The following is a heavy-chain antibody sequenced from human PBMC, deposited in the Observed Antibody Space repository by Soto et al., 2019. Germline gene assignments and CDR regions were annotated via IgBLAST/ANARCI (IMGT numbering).Heavy chain of an antibody. CDR3: ARDQASSSWYYYSYCIDG. CDR2: ISSSSSYI. D-gene: IGHD6-6*01. J-gene: IGHJ6*02. CDR1: GFTFSSYS. V-gene: IGHV3-21*01. Sequence: EVQLVASGGGLVKPGGSLRLSCAASGFTFSSYSMNWVRQAPGTGLQWVSSISSSSSYIYYADSVKGRFTISRDNAKNSLYLQMNSLRAEDTAVYYCARDQASSSWYYYSYCIDGWGQGTTVTVSS.